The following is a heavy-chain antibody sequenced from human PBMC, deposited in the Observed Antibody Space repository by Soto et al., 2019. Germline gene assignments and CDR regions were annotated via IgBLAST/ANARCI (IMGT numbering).Heavy chain of an antibody. Sequence: GESLKIYCKGSGYSFTSYWISWVRQMPGKGLEWMGRIDPSDSYTNYSPSFQGHVTISADKSISTAYLQWSSLKASDTAMYYCARPQMTYIAAAGTVGMDVWVQGTTVTVSS. J-gene: IGHJ6*02. CDR2: IDPSDSYT. V-gene: IGHV5-10-1*01. CDR3: ARPQMTYIAAAGTVGMDV. CDR1: GYSFTSYW. D-gene: IGHD6-13*01.